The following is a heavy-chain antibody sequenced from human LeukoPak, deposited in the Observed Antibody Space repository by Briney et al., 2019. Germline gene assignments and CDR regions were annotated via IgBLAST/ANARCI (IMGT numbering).Heavy chain of an antibody. CDR2: ISYDGSDK. CDR1: GFMFSSYV. CDR3: ARDLARYHDNTGYSDY. D-gene: IGHD3-22*01. J-gene: IGHJ4*02. Sequence: GGSLRLSCAASGFMFSSYVMHWVRQAPGKGLEWVAVISYDGSDKYYADSVKGRFTISRDNSKNTLYLQMNSLSSEDTAVYYCARDLARYHDNTGYSDYWGQGTLVTVSS. V-gene: IGHV3-30*04.